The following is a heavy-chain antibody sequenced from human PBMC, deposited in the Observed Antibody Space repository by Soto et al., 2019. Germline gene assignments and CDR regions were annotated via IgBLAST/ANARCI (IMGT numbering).Heavy chain of an antibody. V-gene: IGHV3-33*01. Sequence: QVQLVESGGGVVQPGRSLRLSCAASGFTFSSYGMHWVRQAPGKGLEWVAVIWNDGSNKYYADSVKGRFTISRDNSKNTLYLQMNSLRAEDTAVYYCARDKAAGTAMDSFYYYYGMDVWGQGTTVTVSS. CDR2: IWNDGSNK. J-gene: IGHJ6*02. D-gene: IGHD5-18*01. CDR3: ARDKAAGTAMDSFYYYYGMDV. CDR1: GFTFSSYG.